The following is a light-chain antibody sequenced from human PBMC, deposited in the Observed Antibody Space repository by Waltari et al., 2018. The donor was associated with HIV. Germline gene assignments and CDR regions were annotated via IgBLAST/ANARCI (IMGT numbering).Light chain of an antibody. CDR3: LQYTFWPPYT. CDR2: SAS. Sequence: EIVMTPFPGTLSVSTGERATLSCRACKRISSHLAWYQQKPGQAPRLLIYSASNRATGIPARFSGSGSGTDFTLTISSLQPEDFAVYYCLQYTFWPPYTFGQGTKLEMK. CDR1: KRISSH. J-gene: IGKJ2*01. V-gene: IGKV3-15*01.